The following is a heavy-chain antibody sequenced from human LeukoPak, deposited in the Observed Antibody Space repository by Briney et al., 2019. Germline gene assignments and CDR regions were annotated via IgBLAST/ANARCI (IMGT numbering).Heavy chain of an antibody. Sequence: SETLSLTCTVSGGSISSYYWSWIRQPPGKGLEWIGYIYYSGSTNYNPSLKSRVTISVDTSKNQFSLKLSSVTASDTAVCYCARDYYDSSGYYSLFGYWGQGTLVTVSS. V-gene: IGHV4-59*01. CDR1: GGSISSYY. CDR2: IYYSGST. CDR3: ARDYYDSSGYYSLFGY. J-gene: IGHJ4*02. D-gene: IGHD3-22*01.